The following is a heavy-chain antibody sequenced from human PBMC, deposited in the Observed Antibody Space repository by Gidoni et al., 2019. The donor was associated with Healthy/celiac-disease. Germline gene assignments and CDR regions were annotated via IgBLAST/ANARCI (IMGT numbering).Heavy chain of an antibody. CDR3: ARDYYDSSDSEGYFDY. V-gene: IGHV3-11*06. D-gene: IGHD3-22*01. CDR1: GFTFRDYY. J-gene: IGHJ4*02. Sequence: QVQLVESGGGLVKPGGSLRLSCAASGFTFRDYYMSWIRQAPGKGLEWVSYISSSSSYTNYADSVKGRFTISRDNAKNSLYLQMNSLRAEDTAVYYCARDYYDSSDSEGYFDYWGQGTPGHRLL. CDR2: ISSSSSYT.